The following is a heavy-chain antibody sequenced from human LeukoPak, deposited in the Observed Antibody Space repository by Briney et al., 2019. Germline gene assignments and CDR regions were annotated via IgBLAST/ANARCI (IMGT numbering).Heavy chain of an antibody. CDR1: GFTFSSYS. V-gene: IGHV3-21*01. CDR2: ISSSSSYI. J-gene: IGHJ6*03. Sequence: GGSLRLSCAASGFTFSSYSMNWVRQAPGKGLEWVSSISSSSSYIYYADSVKGRFTISRDNAKNSLYLQMNSLRAEDTAVYYCARVRADIVVVPAANHYYYMDVWGKGTRVTVSS. D-gene: IGHD2-2*01. CDR3: ARVRADIVVVPAANHYYYMDV.